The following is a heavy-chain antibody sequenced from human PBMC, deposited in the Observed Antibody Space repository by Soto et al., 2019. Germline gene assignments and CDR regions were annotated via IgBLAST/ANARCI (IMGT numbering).Heavy chain of an antibody. Sequence: GSLRLSCAASGFTFSSYSIHWVRQAPGKGLEGVGVISYDGSKKYYADSGKGRFTISRDNSKNTLYLQMNSLRAEDTAVYYCARDRSLQLWFDYWGQGTLVTVSS. D-gene: IGHD5-18*01. V-gene: IGHV3-30-3*01. J-gene: IGHJ5*01. CDR1: GFTFSSYS. CDR2: ISYDGSKK. CDR3: ARDRSLQLWFDY.